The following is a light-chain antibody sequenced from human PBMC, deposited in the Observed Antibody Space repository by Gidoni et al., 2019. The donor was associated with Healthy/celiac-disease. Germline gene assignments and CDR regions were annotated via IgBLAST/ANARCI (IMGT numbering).Light chain of an antibody. J-gene: IGKJ3*01. CDR2: DAS. Sequence: IQMTQSPSSLSASVGDRVTITCQASQDISNYLNWYQQKPGKAPKLLIYDASNLETGVPSRFSGSGSGTDFTFTISSLQPEDIATYYCQQYDNLPLFTFGPGTQVDIK. CDR1: QDISNY. V-gene: IGKV1-33*01. CDR3: QQYDNLPLFT.